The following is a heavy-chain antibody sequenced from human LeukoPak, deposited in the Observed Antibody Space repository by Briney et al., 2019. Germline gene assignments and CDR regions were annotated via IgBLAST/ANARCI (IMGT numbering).Heavy chain of an antibody. D-gene: IGHD6-19*01. CDR2: IYSGGST. Sequence: PGGSLRLSCAASGFTVSSNYMSWVRQAPGKGLEWVSVIYSGGSTYYADSVKGRFTISRDNSKNTLYLQMNSLRAEDTAVYYCARDQGQWPSSLVYFDLWGRGTLVTVSS. V-gene: IGHV3-66*01. CDR1: GFTVSSNY. J-gene: IGHJ2*01. CDR3: ARDQGQWPSSLVYFDL.